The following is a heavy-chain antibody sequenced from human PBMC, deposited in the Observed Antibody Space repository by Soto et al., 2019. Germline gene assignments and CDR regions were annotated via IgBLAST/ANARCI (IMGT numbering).Heavy chain of an antibody. V-gene: IGHV1-69*12. CDR2: IMPVFPTP. D-gene: IGHD3-3*02. CDR3: ARDKDRQQLGGNYYYILDV. CDR1: GGTFSTSA. J-gene: IGHJ6*02. Sequence: QVQLVQSGAEVKTPGSSVKVSCKASGGTFSTSAFSWVRQAPGQGLEWVGGIMPVFPTPDYAQKFQGRVTITADDSTTTAYLELTSLRTDDTAVYYCARDKDRQQLGGNYYYILDVWGQGTAITVSS.